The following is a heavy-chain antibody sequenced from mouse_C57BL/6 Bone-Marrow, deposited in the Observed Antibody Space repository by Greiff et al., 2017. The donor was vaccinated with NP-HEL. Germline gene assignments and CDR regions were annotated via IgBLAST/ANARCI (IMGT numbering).Heavy chain of an antibody. Sequence: QVQLQQSGPELVKPGASVKISCKASVYTFTDYYINWVKQRPGQGLAWIGWIFPGSGSTYYNEKFKGKATLTVDKSSSTAYMLLSSLTSEDSAVYFCARPYYGSSDGYAMDYWGQGTSVTVSS. V-gene: IGHV1-75*01. CDR1: VYTFTDYY. D-gene: IGHD1-1*01. CDR2: IFPGSGST. CDR3: ARPYYGSSDGYAMDY. J-gene: IGHJ4*01.